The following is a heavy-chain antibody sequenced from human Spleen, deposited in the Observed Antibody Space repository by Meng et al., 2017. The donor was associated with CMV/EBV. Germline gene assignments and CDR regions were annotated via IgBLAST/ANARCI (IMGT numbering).Heavy chain of an antibody. Sequence: LSCAVSGIMFSNYAAHWVRQAPGRGLEWVAFISYGGTDKSYAASVKGRFTVSRDNSKNTLYLEMKNLRTDDTGMYFCARDANRLLLDYWGQGTLVTVSS. J-gene: IGHJ4*02. V-gene: IGHV3-30*04. D-gene: IGHD4/OR15-4a*01. CDR2: ISYGGTDK. CDR3: ARDANRLLLDY. CDR1: GIMFSNYA.